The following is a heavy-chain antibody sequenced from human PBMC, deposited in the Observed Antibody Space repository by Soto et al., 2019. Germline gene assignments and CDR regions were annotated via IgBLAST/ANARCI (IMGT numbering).Heavy chain of an antibody. Sequence: QVQLQESGPGLVKPSGTLSLTCAVSGDSISSPKWWTCLRQPPGKGLEWIGDLLHSGTTNYNPSLKSRVILSVDKSQNQFSLSLTSVTAADTAIYYCAYSSGWYRHDVWGQGTSVTVSS. CDR1: GDSISSPKW. D-gene: IGHD6-19*01. CDR3: AYSSGWYRHDV. CDR2: LLHSGTT. J-gene: IGHJ3*01. V-gene: IGHV4-4*02.